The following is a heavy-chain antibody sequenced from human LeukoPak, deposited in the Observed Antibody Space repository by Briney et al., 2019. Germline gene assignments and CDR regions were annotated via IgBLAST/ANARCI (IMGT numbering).Heavy chain of an antibody. CDR1: GYTFTSYG. D-gene: IGHD2-15*01. V-gene: IGHV1-18*01. J-gene: IGHJ4*02. CDR3: ARDRCSGGSCYEVDY. CDR2: ISAYNGNT. Sequence: VASVKVSCKASGYTFTSYGISWVRQAPGQGLEWMGWISAYNGNTNYAQKLQGRVTTTTDTSTSTAYMELRSLRSDDTAVYYCARDRCSGGSCYEVDYWGQGTLVTVSS.